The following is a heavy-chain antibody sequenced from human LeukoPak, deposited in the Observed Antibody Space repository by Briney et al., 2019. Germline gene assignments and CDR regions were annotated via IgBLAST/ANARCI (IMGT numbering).Heavy chain of an antibody. Sequence: PGGSLRLSCAASGFTFDDYAMHWVRQAPGKGLEWASGISWNSGSIGYADSVKGRFTISRDNAKNSLYLQMNSLRAEDTALYYCAKDERSSSSLAFDYWGQGTLVTVSS. D-gene: IGHD6-6*01. V-gene: IGHV3-9*01. J-gene: IGHJ4*02. CDR2: ISWNSGSI. CDR3: AKDERSSSSLAFDY. CDR1: GFTFDDYA.